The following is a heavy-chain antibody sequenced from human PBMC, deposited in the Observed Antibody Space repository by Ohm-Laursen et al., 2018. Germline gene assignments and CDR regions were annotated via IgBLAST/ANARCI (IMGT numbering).Heavy chain of an antibody. V-gene: IGHV3-15*01. Sequence: SLRLSCAASGFTFTNAWMSWVRQAPGKGLEWVALIKSKSDGGTTHYAAPVKGRFTISREDSKNTLYLQMNSLRAEDTAVYYCASKRYYDYVWGTWGQGTLVTVSS. CDR1: GFTFTNAW. CDR3: ASKRYYDYVWGT. J-gene: IGHJ5*02. CDR2: IKSKSDGGTT. D-gene: IGHD3-16*01.